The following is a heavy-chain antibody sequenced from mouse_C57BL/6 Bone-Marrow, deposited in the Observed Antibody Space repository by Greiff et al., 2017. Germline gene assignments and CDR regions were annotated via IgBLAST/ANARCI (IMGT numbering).Heavy chain of an antibody. CDR1: GFNIKDDY. CDR2: INPNNGGT. CDR3: ARRALRGDY. D-gene: IGHD1-1*01. V-gene: IGHV1-26*01. J-gene: IGHJ2*01. Sequence: DVQLQESGAELVRPGASVKLSCTASGFNIKDDYMHWVKQSHGKSLEWIGDINPNNGGTSYNQKFKGKATLTVDKSSSTAYMELRSLTSEDSAVYYCARRALRGDYWGQGTTLTVSS.